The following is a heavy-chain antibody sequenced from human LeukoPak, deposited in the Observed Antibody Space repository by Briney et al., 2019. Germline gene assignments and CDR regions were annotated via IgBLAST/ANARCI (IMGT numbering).Heavy chain of an antibody. CDR1: GYTLTEFS. CDR2: FDPEDGET. Sequence: ASVKVSCKVSGYTLTEFSMHWVRQAPGKGLEWMGGFDPEDGETINAQKFQGRVTMTEDTSTDTAYMELSSLRSEDTAVYYCATNIRVDSGSFPWWFDPWGQGTLVTVSS. CDR3: ATNIRVDSGSFPWWFDP. J-gene: IGHJ5*02. D-gene: IGHD1-26*01. V-gene: IGHV1-24*01.